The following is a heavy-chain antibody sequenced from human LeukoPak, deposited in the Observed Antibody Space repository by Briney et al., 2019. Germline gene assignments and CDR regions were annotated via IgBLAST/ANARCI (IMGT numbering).Heavy chain of an antibody. CDR2: ISGSGGKT. V-gene: IGHV3-23*01. CDR3: AKDCVYYYDSSGPYYFDY. D-gene: IGHD3-22*01. CDR1: GFLFSIYA. J-gene: IGHJ4*02. Sequence: GGSLRLSCAASGFLFSIYAMNWVRQAPGKGLEWVSGISGSGGKTYYADSVKGRFTISRDNSKKTLYLQMDSLRAEDTAVYYCAKDCVYYYDSSGPYYFDYWGQGTLVTVSS.